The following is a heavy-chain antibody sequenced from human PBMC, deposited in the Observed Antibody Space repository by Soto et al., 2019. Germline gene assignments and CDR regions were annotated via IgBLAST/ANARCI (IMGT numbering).Heavy chain of an antibody. Sequence: PGGSLRLSCAASGFTFSSYGMNWVRQAPGKGLEWISYISTTSSSIYYADSVKGRFTISRDNAKNSLFLQMNSLRDEDTAVYYCARKGVAFDYWGQGALVTVSS. D-gene: IGHD3-3*01. J-gene: IGHJ4*02. CDR3: ARKGVAFDY. CDR2: ISTTSSSI. CDR1: GFTFSSYG. V-gene: IGHV3-48*02.